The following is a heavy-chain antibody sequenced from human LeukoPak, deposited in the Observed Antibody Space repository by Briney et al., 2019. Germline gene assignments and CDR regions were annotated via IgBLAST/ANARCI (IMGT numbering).Heavy chain of an antibody. J-gene: IGHJ4*02. CDR2: ISWDGDST. CDR1: GFTFDEYT. V-gene: IGHV3-43*01. Sequence: GGSLRLSCAAPGFTFDEYTMYWVRQGPAKGLEWVSLISWDGDSTVYGDSVKGRFTISRDNRKNSLYLQMNSLRPEDTALYYCAKGKNDYWSSPLDSWGQGTLVTVSS. CDR3: AKGKNDYWSSPLDS. D-gene: IGHD3-3*01.